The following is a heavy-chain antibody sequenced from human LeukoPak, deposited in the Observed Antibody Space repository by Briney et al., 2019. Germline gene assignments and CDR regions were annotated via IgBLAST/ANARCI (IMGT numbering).Heavy chain of an antibody. J-gene: IGHJ6*02. V-gene: IGHV4-30-2*01. CDR1: GGSITSAGYS. Sequence: PSETLSLTCAVSGGSITSAGYSWTWIRQLPGKGLEWIGYIYHSGSTSYNPSLKSRVTISVDRSKNQFSLKLTSVTAADTAVYYCARVSHGMDVWGQGTTVTVPS. CDR3: ARVSHGMDV. CDR2: IYHSGST.